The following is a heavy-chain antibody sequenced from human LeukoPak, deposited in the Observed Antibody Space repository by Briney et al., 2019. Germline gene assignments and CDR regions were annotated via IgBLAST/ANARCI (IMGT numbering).Heavy chain of an antibody. D-gene: IGHD3-22*01. CDR2: ISGDGGST. J-gene: IGHJ4*02. CDR3: AKDITYYDSSGSHSFDY. Sequence: GGSLRLSCAASGFTVSNNYTSWVRHAPGKGLEWVSLISGDGGSTYYADSVKGRFTISRDNSKISLYLQMNSLRTEDTALYYCAKDITYYDSSGSHSFDYWGQGTLVTVSS. CDR1: GFTVSNNY. V-gene: IGHV3-43*02.